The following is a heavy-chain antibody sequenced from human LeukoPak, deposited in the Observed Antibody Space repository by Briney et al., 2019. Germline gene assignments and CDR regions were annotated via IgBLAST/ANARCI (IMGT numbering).Heavy chain of an antibody. V-gene: IGHV3-23*01. Sequence: GVSLRLSCAASGFTFSNFAMSWVRQAPGKGLEWVSAIDGGGVDTYYADSVRGRFTISRDNSKNTLYLQMNSLRAEDTAVYYCAKRGESCSSTNCLKYYFDYWGQGTLVTVS. CDR2: IDGGGVDT. CDR3: AKRGESCSSTNCLKYYFDY. D-gene: IGHD2-2*01. CDR1: GFTFSNFA. J-gene: IGHJ4*02.